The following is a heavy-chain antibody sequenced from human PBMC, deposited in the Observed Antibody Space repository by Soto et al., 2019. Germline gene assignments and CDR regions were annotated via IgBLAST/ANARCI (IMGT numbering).Heavy chain of an antibody. D-gene: IGHD3-9*01. CDR2: IYYSGST. Sequence: SETLSLTCTVSGGSISSYYWSWIRQPLGKGLEWIGYIYYSGSTNYNPSLKSRVTISVDTSKNQFSLRLSSVTAADTAVYYCARDYSYYDILTGYWDYYGMDVWGQGTTVTVSS. CDR3: ARDYSYYDILTGYWDYYGMDV. V-gene: IGHV4-59*01. CDR1: GGSISSYY. J-gene: IGHJ6*02.